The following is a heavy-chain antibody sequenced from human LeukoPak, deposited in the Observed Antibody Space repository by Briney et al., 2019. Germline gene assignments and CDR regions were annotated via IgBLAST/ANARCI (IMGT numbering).Heavy chain of an antibody. CDR3: ARVTVTSGYMDV. Sequence: PSETLSLTCTVSGGSISSSSYYWGWIRQPPGKGLEWIGSIYYSGSTYYNPSLKSRVTISVDTSKNQFSLKLSSVTAADTAVYYCARVTVTSGYMDVWGKGTTVTVSS. V-gene: IGHV4-39*07. J-gene: IGHJ6*03. CDR2: IYYSGST. D-gene: IGHD2-21*02. CDR1: GGSISSSSYY.